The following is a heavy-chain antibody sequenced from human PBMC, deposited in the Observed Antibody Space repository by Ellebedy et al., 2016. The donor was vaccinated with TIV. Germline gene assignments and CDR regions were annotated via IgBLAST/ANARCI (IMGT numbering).Heavy chain of an antibody. Sequence: GESLKISXAASGFTFSSYAMHWVRQAPGKGLEWVAVISYDGSNKYYADSVKGRFTISRDNSKNTLYLQMNSLRAEDTAVYYCAKEKGSGWSDYWGQGTLVTVSS. CDR1: GFTFSSYA. J-gene: IGHJ4*02. CDR2: ISYDGSNK. V-gene: IGHV3-30-3*01. CDR3: AKEKGSGWSDY. D-gene: IGHD6-19*01.